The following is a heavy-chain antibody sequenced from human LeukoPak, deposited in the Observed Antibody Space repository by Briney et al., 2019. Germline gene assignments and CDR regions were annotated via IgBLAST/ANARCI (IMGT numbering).Heavy chain of an antibody. CDR2: ISGSGGST. J-gene: IGHJ4*02. Sequence: GGSLRLSCAASGFTFSSYGMHWVRQAPGKGLEWVSAISGSGGSTYYADSVKGRFTISRDNSKNTLYLQMNSLRAEDTAVYYCAKGRDYYGSGGPPDYWGQGTLVTVSS. D-gene: IGHD3-10*01. CDR3: AKGRDYYGSGGPPDY. CDR1: GFTFSSYG. V-gene: IGHV3-23*01.